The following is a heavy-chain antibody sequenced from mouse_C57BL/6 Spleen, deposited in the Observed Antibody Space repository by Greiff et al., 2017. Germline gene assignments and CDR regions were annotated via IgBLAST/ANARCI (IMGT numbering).Heavy chain of an antibody. D-gene: IGHD1-1*01. V-gene: IGHV1-26*01. Sequence: EVQLQQSGPELVKPGASVKISCKASGYTFTDYYMNWVKQSHGKSFEWIGDINPNNGGTSYNQKFKGKATLTVDKSSSTAYMELRSLTSEDSAVYYCARGLREFAYWGQGTLVTVSA. CDR1: GYTFTDYY. J-gene: IGHJ3*01. CDR3: ARGLREFAY. CDR2: INPNNGGT.